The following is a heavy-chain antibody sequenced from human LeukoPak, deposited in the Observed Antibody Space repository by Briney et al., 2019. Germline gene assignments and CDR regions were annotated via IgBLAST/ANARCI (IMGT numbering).Heavy chain of an antibody. CDR3: ARDYGNNWFGP. D-gene: IGHD4-17*01. J-gene: IGHJ5*02. CDR2: IYYSGDT. CDR1: GGSISSGDYY. Sequence: SQTLSLTCTVSGGSISSGDYYWSWIRQHPGKGLEWIGYIYYSGDTYYNPSLRSRVSISLDTSKNQFSLKLSSVTAADTAMYYCARDYGNNWFGPWGQGTLVTVSA. V-gene: IGHV4-31*03.